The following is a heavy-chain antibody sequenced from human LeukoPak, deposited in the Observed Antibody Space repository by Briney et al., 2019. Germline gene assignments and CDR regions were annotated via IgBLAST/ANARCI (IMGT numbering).Heavy chain of an antibody. CDR2: ISGSGGST. D-gene: IGHD3-22*01. V-gene: IGHV3-23*01. CDR1: GFTFSSYA. J-gene: IGHJ4*02. Sequence: GGTLRLPCAVSGFTFSSYAMTWVRQAPGKGLEWVSAISGSGGSTYYADSVTGRFTISRDNSKHTLYPQMNSVRAEDTAVYYCAKELNCYESSGYDNWGQGALFTVSS. CDR3: AKELNCYESSGYDN.